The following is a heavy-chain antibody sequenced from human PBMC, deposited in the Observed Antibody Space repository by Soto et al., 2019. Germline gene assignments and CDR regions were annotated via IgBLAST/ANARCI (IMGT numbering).Heavy chain of an antibody. V-gene: IGHV4-34*01. D-gene: IGHD3-10*01. CDR1: GGSFSGYY. Sequence: QVQLQQWGAGLLKPSETLSLTCAVYGGSFSGYYWSWIRQPPGKGLEWIGEINHSGSTNYNPSLKRRVTISVDTSKNQFSLKLSSVTAADTAVYYCAGRLLDYYGSGSYYKMGTRLDYWGQGTLVTVSS. CDR2: INHSGST. J-gene: IGHJ4*02. CDR3: AGRLLDYYGSGSYYKMGTRLDY.